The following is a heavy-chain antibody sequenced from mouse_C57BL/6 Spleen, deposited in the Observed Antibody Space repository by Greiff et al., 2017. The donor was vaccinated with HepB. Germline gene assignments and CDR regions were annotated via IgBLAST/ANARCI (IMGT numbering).Heavy chain of an antibody. J-gene: IGHJ2*01. CDR2: ISSGGSYT. V-gene: IGHV5-6*02. D-gene: IGHD4-1*01. CDR3: ARELGY. CDR1: GFTFSSYG. Sequence: DVKLVESGGDLVKPGGSLKLSCAASGFTFSSYGMSWVRQTPDKRLEWVATISSGGSYTYYPDSVKGRFTISRDNAKTTLYLHMSSLKSEDTAMYYCARELGYWGQGTTLTVSS.